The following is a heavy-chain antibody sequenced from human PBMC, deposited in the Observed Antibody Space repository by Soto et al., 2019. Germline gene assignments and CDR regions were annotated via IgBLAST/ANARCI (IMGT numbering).Heavy chain of an antibody. J-gene: IGHJ6*02. Sequence: EVQLVETGGGLIQPGGSLTLSCAASGFTVSSNYMSWVRQAPGKGLEWVSVIYSGGSTYYADSVKGRFTISRDNSKNTLYLQMNSLRAEDTAVYYCARDSQMGYYGMDVWGQGTTVTVSS. V-gene: IGHV3-53*02. CDR1: GFTVSSNY. CDR3: ARDSQMGYYGMDV. D-gene: IGHD2-8*01. CDR2: IYSGGST.